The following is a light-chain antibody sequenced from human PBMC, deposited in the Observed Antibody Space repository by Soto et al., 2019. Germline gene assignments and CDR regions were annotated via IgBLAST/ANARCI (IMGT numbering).Light chain of an antibody. J-gene: IGLJ1*01. CDR2: RNA. CDR1: SSNIGSNF. CDR3: ATWDDSLSGRL. Sequence: QSVLTQPPSASGTPGQRVTISCSGSSSNIGSNFVYWYQHVPGTAPKLLIYRNAQRPSGVPDRFSGSKSGTSASLAISRLRSEDEADYYCATWDDSLSGRLFGTGTKVTVL. V-gene: IGLV1-47*01.